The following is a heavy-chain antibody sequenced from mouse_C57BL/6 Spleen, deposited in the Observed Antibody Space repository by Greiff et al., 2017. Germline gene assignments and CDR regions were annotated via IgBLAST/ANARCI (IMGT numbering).Heavy chain of an antibody. D-gene: IGHD2-10*01. CDR2: IRNKANGYTT. V-gene: IGHV7-3*01. CDR1: GFTFTDYY. J-gene: IGHJ2*01. CDR3: ARSYYGNSFDY. Sequence: EVQRVESGGGLVQPGGSLSLSCAASGFTFTDYYMSWVRQPPGKALEWLGFIRNKANGYTTEYSASVKGRFTISRDNSQSILYLQMNALRAEDSATYYCARSYYGNSFDYWGQGTTLTVSS.